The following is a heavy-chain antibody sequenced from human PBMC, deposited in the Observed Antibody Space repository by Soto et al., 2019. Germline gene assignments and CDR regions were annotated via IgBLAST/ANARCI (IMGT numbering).Heavy chain of an antibody. J-gene: IGHJ4*02. D-gene: IGHD6-6*01. Sequence: PSETLSLTCTVSGSSISSYYWSWIRQPPGKGLEWIGYIYYSGSTNYNPSLKSRVTISVDTSKNQFSLKLNSVTAADTAVYYCARSSIEPRVFMYPFDSWGQGTLVTVSS. CDR2: IYYSGST. V-gene: IGHV4-59*08. CDR3: ARSSIEPRVFMYPFDS. CDR1: GSSISSYY.